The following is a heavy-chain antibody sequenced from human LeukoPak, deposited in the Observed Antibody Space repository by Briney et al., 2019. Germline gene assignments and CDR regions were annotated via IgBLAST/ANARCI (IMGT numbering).Heavy chain of an antibody. CDR3: AKDYRVGASQQDY. D-gene: IGHD1-26*01. J-gene: IGHJ4*01. CDR1: GFTFSNHG. Sequence: GRSLRLSCAASGFTFSNHGMHWVRQAPGKGLEWVAIIWSDGSNKYYADSVKGRFTISRDNSRNTLYLQMNSLRAEDTALYYCAKDYRVGASQQDYWGHGTLVTVSS. CDR2: IWSDGSNK. V-gene: IGHV3-33*06.